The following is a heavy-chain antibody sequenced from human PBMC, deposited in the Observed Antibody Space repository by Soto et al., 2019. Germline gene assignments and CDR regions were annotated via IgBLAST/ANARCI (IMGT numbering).Heavy chain of an antibody. Sequence: GESLKICCKGSGNNFAGYWIAWVRQMPGKGMEWMGVIYPSDTDAKYRPSFQGQVAISADKSISSAYLQWSSLRASDTAMYYCARGGVSTRTFDYWGQGTPVTVSS. CDR1: GNNFAGYW. V-gene: IGHV5-51*01. CDR3: ARGGVSTRTFDY. J-gene: IGHJ4*02. CDR2: IYPSDTDA. D-gene: IGHD3-3*01.